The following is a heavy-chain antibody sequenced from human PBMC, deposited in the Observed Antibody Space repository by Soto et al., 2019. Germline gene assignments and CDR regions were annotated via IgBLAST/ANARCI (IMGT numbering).Heavy chain of an antibody. J-gene: IGHJ6*02. CDR3: ARWDSSGWQGVYYGMDV. D-gene: IGHD6-19*01. V-gene: IGHV6-1*01. CDR1: GDSVSSNSAA. CDR2: TYYRSKWYN. Sequence: PSQTLSLTCAISGDSVSSNSAAWNWIRQSPSRGLEWLGRTYYRSKWYNDYAVSVKSRITINPDTSKNQFSLQLNSVTPEDTAVYYCARWDSSGWQGVYYGMDVWGRGTLVTVSS.